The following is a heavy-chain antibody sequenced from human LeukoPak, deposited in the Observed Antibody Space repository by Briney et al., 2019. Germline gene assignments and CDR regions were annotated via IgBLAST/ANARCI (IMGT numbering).Heavy chain of an antibody. D-gene: IGHD3-9*01. Sequence: GASVKVSCKASGYTSTSYDINWVRQAPGQGLEWLGRIIPILGIANYAQKFQGRVTITADKSTSTAYMELSSLRSEDTAVYYCARASPPDYDILTLGYYGMDIWGQGTTVTVSS. J-gene: IGHJ6*02. CDR2: IIPILGIA. V-gene: IGHV1-69*04. CDR1: GYTSTSYD. CDR3: ARASPPDYDILTLGYYGMDI.